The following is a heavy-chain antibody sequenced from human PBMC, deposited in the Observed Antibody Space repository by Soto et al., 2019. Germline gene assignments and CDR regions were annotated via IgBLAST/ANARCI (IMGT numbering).Heavy chain of an antibody. Sequence: QVQLQQWGAGLLKPSETLSLTCAVYGGSFSGYYWSWIRQPPGKGLEWIGEINHSGSTNYNPSLKRRVTISVDTSKNQFSLKLSSVTAADTAVYYCARVISNYYGSGSYLGYWGQGTLVTVSS. CDR3: ARVISNYYGSGSYLGY. CDR1: GGSFSGYY. V-gene: IGHV4-34*01. J-gene: IGHJ4*02. CDR2: INHSGST. D-gene: IGHD3-10*01.